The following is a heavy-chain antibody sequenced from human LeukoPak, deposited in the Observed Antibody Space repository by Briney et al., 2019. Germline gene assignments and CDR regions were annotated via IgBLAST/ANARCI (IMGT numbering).Heavy chain of an antibody. CDR1: GFTFSSYN. D-gene: IGHD3-10*01. Sequence: SGGSLRLSCAASGFTFSSYNMNWVRQAPGKGLEWVSSISSSSSYIYYADSVKGRFTISRDNAKNSLYLQMNSLRAEDTAVDYCARGMYYYGSGSSFDNWGQGTLVTVSS. CDR2: ISSSSSYI. J-gene: IGHJ4*02. CDR3: ARGMYYYGSGSSFDN. V-gene: IGHV3-21*01.